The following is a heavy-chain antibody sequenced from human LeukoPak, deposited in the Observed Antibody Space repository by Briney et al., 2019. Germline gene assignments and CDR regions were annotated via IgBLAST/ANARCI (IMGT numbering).Heavy chain of an antibody. CDR2: ISSSGSNI. J-gene: IGHJ6*02. D-gene: IGHD3-22*01. V-gene: IGHV3-48*03. CDR1: GFTLRSYE. CDR3: ARGSRWLYGMDV. Sequence: GGSLRLSCAASGFTLRSYETNWVRRALGKDLEWVSYISSSGSNIFYADSVKGRFTISRDNAKNSLYLQMNSLRAEDTAVYYCARGSRWLYGMDVWGQGTTVTVSS.